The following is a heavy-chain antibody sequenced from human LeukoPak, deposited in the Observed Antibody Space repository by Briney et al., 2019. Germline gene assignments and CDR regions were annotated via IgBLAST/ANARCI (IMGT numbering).Heavy chain of an antibody. D-gene: IGHD1-14*01. CDR3: ARGPGFAGSVFQH. V-gene: IGHV4-34*01. CDR1: GGSFSGYY. CDR2: INHSGST. J-gene: IGHJ1*01. Sequence: SETLSLTCAVHGGSFSGYYWSWIRQPPGKGLEWIGEINHSGSTNYNPSLKSRVTISVDTSKNQFSLKLSSVTAADTAVYYCARGPGFAGSVFQHWGQGTLVTVSS.